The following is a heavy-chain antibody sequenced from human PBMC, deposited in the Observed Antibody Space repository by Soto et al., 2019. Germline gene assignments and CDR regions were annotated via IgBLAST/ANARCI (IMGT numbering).Heavy chain of an antibody. Sequence: SETLSLTCTVSGGSISSYYWSWIRQPPGKGLEWIGYIYYSGSTNYNPSLKSRVTISVDTSKNQFSLKLSSVTAADTAVYYCASGYCSGGSCYAFDYWGQGTLVTVS. CDR2: IYYSGST. V-gene: IGHV4-59*01. J-gene: IGHJ4*02. CDR1: GGSISSYY. D-gene: IGHD2-15*01. CDR3: ASGYCSGGSCYAFDY.